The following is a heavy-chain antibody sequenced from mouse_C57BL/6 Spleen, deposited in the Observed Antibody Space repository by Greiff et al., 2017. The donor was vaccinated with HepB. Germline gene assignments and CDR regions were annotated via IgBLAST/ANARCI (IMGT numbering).Heavy chain of an antibody. V-gene: IGHV5-4*03. CDR2: ISDGGSYT. J-gene: IGHJ2*01. D-gene: IGHD4-1*01. CDR1: GFTFSSYA. Sequence: EVKLEESGGGLVKPGGSLKLSCAASGFTFSSYAMSWVRQTPEKRLEWVATISDGGSYTYYPDNVKGRFTISRDNAKNNLYLQMSHLKSEDTAMYYCARGELGGFDYWGQGTTLTVSS. CDR3: ARGELGGFDY.